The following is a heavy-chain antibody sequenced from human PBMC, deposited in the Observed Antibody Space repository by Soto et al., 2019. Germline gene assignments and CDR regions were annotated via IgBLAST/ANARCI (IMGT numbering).Heavy chain of an antibody. Sequence: ASVKVSCKASGYTFTSYAMHWGRQAPGQRLEWMGWINAGNGNTKYSQKFQGRVTITRDTSASTAYMELSSLRSDDRAVYYCARDLGGWPDYWGQGTLVTVSS. V-gene: IGHV1-3*01. J-gene: IGHJ4*02. CDR2: INAGNGNT. CDR1: GYTFTSYA. D-gene: IGHD2-15*01. CDR3: ARDLGGWPDY.